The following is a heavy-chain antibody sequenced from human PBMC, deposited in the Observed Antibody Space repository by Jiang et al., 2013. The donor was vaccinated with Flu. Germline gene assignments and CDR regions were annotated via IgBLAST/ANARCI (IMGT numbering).Heavy chain of an antibody. CDR1: GFTFDDYA. Sequence: QLVESGGGLVQPGRSLRLSCAASGFTFDDYAMHWVRQAPGKGLEWVSGITWNSGTLGYADSVRGRFTISRDNAKESLFLQMDSLRAEDTAVYYCAKDISVAGVGLDYWGQGTLVTVSS. V-gene: IGHV3-9*01. CDR2: ITWNSGTL. CDR3: AKDISVAGVGLDY. D-gene: IGHD6-19*01. J-gene: IGHJ4*02.